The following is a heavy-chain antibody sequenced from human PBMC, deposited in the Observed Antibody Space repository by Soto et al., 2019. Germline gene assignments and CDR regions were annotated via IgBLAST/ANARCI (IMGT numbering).Heavy chain of an antibody. CDR3: ARDTSRGKYDY. V-gene: IGHV1-18*01. Sequence: QVQLVQSGAEVKKPGALVKVSCKASGYTFTSYGISWVRQAPGQGLEWMGWINVYNGNTNYAQKLQGRVTMTTDTSTSTAYLDLRSLRSDDTAVYFCARDTSRGKYDYWGQGTLVTVSS. CDR1: GYTFTSYG. CDR2: INVYNGNT. J-gene: IGHJ4*02.